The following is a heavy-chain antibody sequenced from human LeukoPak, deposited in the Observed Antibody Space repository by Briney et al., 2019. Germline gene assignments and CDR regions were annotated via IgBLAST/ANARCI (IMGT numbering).Heavy chain of an antibody. J-gene: IGHJ3*02. V-gene: IGHV4-34*01. CDR1: GGSFSGYY. D-gene: IGHD3-16*01. CDR3: ARPKGSGGKRAFDI. Sequence: SETLSLTYAGYGGSFSGYYWSWIRQPPGKGLEWIREINHSGSTNYNPSLKSGGTISVDTSKNQFSLKLSSVTAADTAVYYCARPKGSGGKRAFDIWGQGTMVTVSS. CDR2: INHSGST.